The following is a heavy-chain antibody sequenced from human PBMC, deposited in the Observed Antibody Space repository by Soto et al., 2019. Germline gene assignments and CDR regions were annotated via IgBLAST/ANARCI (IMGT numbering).Heavy chain of an antibody. V-gene: IGHV1-18*01. J-gene: IGHJ4*02. D-gene: IGHD6-19*01. CDR3: ARDGGGWADH. CDR1: GYTFPSYG. CDR2: ISAHNGHT. Sequence: QVHLVQSGAEVKKPGASVKVSCKASGYTFPSYGISWIRQAPGQGLVWMGWISAHNGHTKYTQNFQGRVTMTTDISTSTAPRELRGLRSADTAAYYCARDGGGWADHWGQGTLVTVSS.